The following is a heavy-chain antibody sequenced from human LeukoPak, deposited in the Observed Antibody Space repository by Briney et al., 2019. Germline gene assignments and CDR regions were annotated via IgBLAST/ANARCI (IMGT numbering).Heavy chain of an antibody. J-gene: IGHJ6*03. V-gene: IGHV4-59*01. Sequence: SETLSLTCTVSGGSISSYYWSWIRQPPGKGLEWIGYIYYSGSTNYNPSLKSRVTISVDTSKNQFSLKLSSVTAVDTAVYYCARAMSDSSSWPNYYYYYMDVWGKGTTVTVSS. CDR2: IYYSGST. CDR3: ARAMSDSSSWPNYYYYYMDV. CDR1: GGSISSYY. D-gene: IGHD6-13*01.